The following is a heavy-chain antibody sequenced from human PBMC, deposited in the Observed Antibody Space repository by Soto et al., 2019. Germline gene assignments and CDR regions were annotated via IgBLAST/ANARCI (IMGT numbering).Heavy chain of an antibody. D-gene: IGHD1-20*01. J-gene: IGHJ4*02. CDR3: ARGSPVSVLDALI. V-gene: IGHV3-74*01. CDR2: INSDGSST. CDR1: GFTFSSYW. Sequence: GGSLRLSCAASGFTFSSYWMHWVRQAPGKGLVWVSRINSDGSSTSYADSVKGRFTISRDNAKKTLYLQMNSPRAEDTAVYYCARGSPVSVLDALIWGQGTLVTVSS.